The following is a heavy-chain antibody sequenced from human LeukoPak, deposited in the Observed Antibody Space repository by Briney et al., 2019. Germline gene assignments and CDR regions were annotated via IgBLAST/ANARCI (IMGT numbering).Heavy chain of an antibody. Sequence: SETLSLTCAVYGGSFSGYYWSWIRQPPGKGLEWIGEINHSGSTNYNPSLKSRVTISVDTSKNQFSLKLSSVTAADTAVYYCARDRDYYYGSGSSYYYWGQGTLVTVSS. CDR1: GGSFSGYY. CDR3: ARDRDYYYGSGSSYYY. V-gene: IGHV4-34*01. D-gene: IGHD3-10*01. J-gene: IGHJ4*02. CDR2: INHSGST.